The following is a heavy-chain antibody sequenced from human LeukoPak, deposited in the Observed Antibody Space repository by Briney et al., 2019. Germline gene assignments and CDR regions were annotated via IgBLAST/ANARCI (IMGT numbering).Heavy chain of an antibody. V-gene: IGHV4-59*08. CDR2: IYYSGST. J-gene: IGHJ4*02. CDR3: ARRAGSSGILGY. CDR1: GGSISSYY. Sequence: SETLSLTCTVSGGSISSYYWSWIRQPPGKGLEWIGYIYYSGSTNYNPSLKSRVTISVDTSKNQFSLKLSSVTAADTAVYYCARRAGSSGILGYWGQGTLVTVSS. D-gene: IGHD3-10*01.